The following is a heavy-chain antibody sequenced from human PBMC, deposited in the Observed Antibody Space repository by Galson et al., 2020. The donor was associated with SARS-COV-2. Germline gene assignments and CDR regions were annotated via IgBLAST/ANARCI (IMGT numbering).Heavy chain of an antibody. Sequence: YCTASGIIFSDYYMTWIRQAPGKGLEWISYISPSSDYTNYADSVRGRFTIYRDNTKTSLFLHMDSLRAEDTAVYYCAGSPKNFWYHWDNWGQGALVTVSS. D-gene: IGHD1-1*01. CDR1: GIIFSDYY. CDR3: AGSPKNFWYHWDN. V-gene: IGHV3-11*03. CDR2: ISPSSDYT. J-gene: IGHJ4*02.